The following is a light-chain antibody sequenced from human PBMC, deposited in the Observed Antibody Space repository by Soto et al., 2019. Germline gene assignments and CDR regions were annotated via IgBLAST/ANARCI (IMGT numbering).Light chain of an antibody. J-gene: IGLJ1*01. Sequence: QSVMTQPPSVSAAPGQKVTISCSGSSSNIGGNSVSWYQQLPGTAPKLLIYDDNKRPSGIPDRFSGSKSGTSATLGITGFQTGDEADYYWGSGDSPRSAYVFGTGTKLPAL. CDR2: DDN. V-gene: IGLV1-51*01. CDR3: GSGDSPRSAYV. CDR1: SSNIGGNS.